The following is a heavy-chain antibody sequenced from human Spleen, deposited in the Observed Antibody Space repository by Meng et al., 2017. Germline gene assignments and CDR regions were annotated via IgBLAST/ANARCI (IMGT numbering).Heavy chain of an antibody. Sequence: SETLSLTCAVYGGSFSGYYWSWIRQPPGKGLEWIGEINHSGSTNYNPSLKSRVTISVDTSKNQFSLKLSSVTAADTAVYYCARDQIVVVPAALYYYYYGMDVWGQGTTVTVSS. CDR2: INHSGST. V-gene: IGHV4-34*01. CDR3: ARDQIVVVPAALYYYYYGMDV. J-gene: IGHJ6*02. D-gene: IGHD2-2*01. CDR1: GGSFSGYY.